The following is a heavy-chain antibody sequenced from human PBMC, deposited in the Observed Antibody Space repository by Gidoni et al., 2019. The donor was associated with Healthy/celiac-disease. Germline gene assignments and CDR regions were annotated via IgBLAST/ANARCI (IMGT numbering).Heavy chain of an antibody. J-gene: IGHJ4*02. D-gene: IGHD1-26*01. CDR1: GGSFRGYY. CDR3: ARGRKWELPRHFDY. Sequence: QLQLQQWVAGLLKPSETLSLTCAVYGGSFRGYYWSWIRQPPGKGLEWIGEINHSGSTNYNTSRKSRVTISVDTSKNKFSLKLSSVTAADTDVYYCARGRKWELPRHFDYWGQGTLVTVSS. V-gene: IGHV4-34*01. CDR2: INHSGST.